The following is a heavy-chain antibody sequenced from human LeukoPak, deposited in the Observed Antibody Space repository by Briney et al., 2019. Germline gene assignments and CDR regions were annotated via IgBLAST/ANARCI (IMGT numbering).Heavy chain of an antibody. CDR1: GSTFTSSA. Sequence: ASVKVSCKASGSTFTSSAMQWVRQARGQRLEWIGWIVVGSGNTNYAQKFQERVTITRDMSTSTAYMELSSLRSEDTAVYYCATDPYYYDILTGPPTPKFDYWGQGTLVTVSS. D-gene: IGHD3-9*01. CDR2: IVVGSGNT. J-gene: IGHJ4*02. V-gene: IGHV1-58*02. CDR3: ATDPYYYDILTGPPTPKFDY.